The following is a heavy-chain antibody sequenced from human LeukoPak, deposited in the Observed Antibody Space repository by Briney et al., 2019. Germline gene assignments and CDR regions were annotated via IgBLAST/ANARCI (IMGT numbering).Heavy chain of an antibody. CDR2: ISYSGST. D-gene: IGHD5-18*01. Sequence: SETLSLACTVSGGSISSGGYYWSWIRQHPGKGLEWIGYISYSGSTYYNPSLNSRVTISVGTSKSQFSLKLSSVTAADTAVYYCARVRGYSYGELDYWGQGTLVTVSS. V-gene: IGHV4-31*03. CDR3: ARVRGYSYGELDY. CDR1: GGSISSGGYY. J-gene: IGHJ4*02.